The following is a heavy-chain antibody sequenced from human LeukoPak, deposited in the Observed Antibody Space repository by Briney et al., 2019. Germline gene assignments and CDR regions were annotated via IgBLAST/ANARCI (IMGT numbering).Heavy chain of an antibody. CDR2: ISSSGTTT. Sequence: GGPVSLLCAPSGFTYSHYFMPGIRQATGKGLEWVSYISSSGTTTYDADSVTGRSTISRDNAKNSLYLQVYRLRAEDTAVYYCARGGHCSSSSCYLGAFDIWGQGTMVTVSS. CDR3: ARGGHCSSSSCYLGAFDI. J-gene: IGHJ3*02. V-gene: IGHV3-11*04. CDR1: GFTYSHYF. D-gene: IGHD2-2*01.